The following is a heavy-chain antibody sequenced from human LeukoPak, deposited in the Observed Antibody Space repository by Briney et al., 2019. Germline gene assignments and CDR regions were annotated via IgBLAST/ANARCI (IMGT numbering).Heavy chain of an antibody. Sequence: GGPLRLSCAASGFTVSSNYMSWVRQAPGKGLEWVSVIYSGGSTYYADSVKGRFTISRDNSKNTLYLQMNSLRAEDTAVYYCARAHYDFWSGYYFDCWGQGTLVTVSS. CDR2: IYSGGST. CDR3: ARAHYDFWSGYYFDC. CDR1: GFTVSSNY. J-gene: IGHJ4*02. V-gene: IGHV3-53*01. D-gene: IGHD3-3*01.